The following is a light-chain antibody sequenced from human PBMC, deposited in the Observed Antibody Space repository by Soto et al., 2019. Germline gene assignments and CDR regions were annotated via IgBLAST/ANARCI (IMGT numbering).Light chain of an antibody. Sequence: DIQMTQSPSSLSASVGDRVTITCRASQGIRSDLGWYKQXXGXXXXXXXXAXXSXQSGVPSRFSGSGSGTEFTLTISSLQPEDFATYYCLQYDVYSTFGQGTKV. V-gene: IGKV1-17*01. CDR3: LQYDVYST. J-gene: IGKJ1*01. CDR2: AXX. CDR1: QGIRSD.